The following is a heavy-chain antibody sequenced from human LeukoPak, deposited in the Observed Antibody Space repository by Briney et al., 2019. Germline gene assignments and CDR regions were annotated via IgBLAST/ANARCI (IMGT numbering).Heavy chain of an antibody. CDR2: ISSSSSYI. V-gene: IGHV3-21*01. Sequence: GGSLRLSCAAFGFTFSDYTMNWVRQAPGKGLEWVSSISSSSSYIYFANSVRGRFTIYRDNAKNSLYLQMNSLRAEDTAVYYCAKDSPSRTATTEVPVDYWGQGTLVTVSS. CDR3: AKDSPSRTATTEVPVDY. D-gene: IGHD5-24*01. CDR1: GFTFSDYT. J-gene: IGHJ4*02.